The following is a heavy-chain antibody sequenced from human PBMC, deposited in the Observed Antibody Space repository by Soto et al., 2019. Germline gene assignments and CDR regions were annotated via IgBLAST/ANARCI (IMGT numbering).Heavy chain of an antibody. V-gene: IGHV1-69*13. Sequence: SVKVSCKASGGTFSSYAISWVRQAPGQGLEWMGGIIPILGTANYAQKFQGRVTITADESTSTAYMELSSLRSEDTAVYYCAREAYSSSPLVDYWGQGTLVTVSS. J-gene: IGHJ4*02. CDR2: IIPILGTA. CDR3: AREAYSSSPLVDY. D-gene: IGHD6-6*01. CDR1: GGTFSSYA.